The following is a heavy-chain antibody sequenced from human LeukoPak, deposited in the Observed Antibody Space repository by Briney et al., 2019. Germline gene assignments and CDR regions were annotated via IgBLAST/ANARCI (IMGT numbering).Heavy chain of an antibody. V-gene: IGHV5-51*01. Sequence: GESLKISFKGSGYRFTSYWIGWVRPMPGKGLEWMGIIYPGDSDTRYSPSFQGQVTISADKSISTAYLQWSSLKASDTAMYYCARDSAVAGLYNWFDHWGQGTLVTVSS. CDR1: GYRFTSYW. CDR3: ARDSAVAGLYNWFDH. J-gene: IGHJ5*02. CDR2: IYPGDSDT. D-gene: IGHD6-19*01.